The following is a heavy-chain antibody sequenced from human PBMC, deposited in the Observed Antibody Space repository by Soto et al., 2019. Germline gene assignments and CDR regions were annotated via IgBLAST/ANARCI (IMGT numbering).Heavy chain of an antibody. D-gene: IGHD5-18*01. CDR3: ARHGGYSYEDYFDY. CDR1: DYTFTSYA. Sequence: QVQLVQSGAEVKKPGASVKVSCKASDYTFTSYAISWVRQAPGQGLEWMGWISAYNGNTNCAQKLQGRVSMTRDTATSTDYMELRSLRSDDTAVYYCARHGGYSYEDYFDYWGQGTLVTVSS. V-gene: IGHV1-18*01. CDR2: ISAYNGNT. J-gene: IGHJ4*02.